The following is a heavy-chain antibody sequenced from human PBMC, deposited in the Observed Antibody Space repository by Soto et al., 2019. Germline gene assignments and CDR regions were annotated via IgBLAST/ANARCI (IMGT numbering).Heavy chain of an antibody. D-gene: IGHD3-10*01. CDR2: IYYSGST. CDR1: GDSISSSSYY. CDR3: ARRGGSGGSGYYGMDV. V-gene: IGHV4-39*01. J-gene: IGHJ6*02. Sequence: SETLSLTCTVSGDSISSSSYYWGWLRQPPGKGLEWIGSIYYSGSTYYNPSLKSRVTISVDTSKNQFALKLSSVAAADTAVYYCARRGGSGGSGYYGMDVWGQGTTVTVSS.